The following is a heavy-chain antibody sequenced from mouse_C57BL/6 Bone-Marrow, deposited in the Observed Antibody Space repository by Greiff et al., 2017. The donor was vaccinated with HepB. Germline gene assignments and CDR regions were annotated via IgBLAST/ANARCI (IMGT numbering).Heavy chain of an antibody. Sequence: EVQLQQSGPELVKPGASVKMSCKASGYTFTDYNMHWVKQSHGKSLEWIGYINPNNGGTSYNQKFKGKATLTVNKSSSTAYMELRSLTSEDSAVYYCARERLRRYYFDYGGQGTTLTVSS. CDR2: INPNNGGT. D-gene: IGHD2-4*01. CDR3: ARERLRRYYFDY. CDR1: GYTFTDYN. J-gene: IGHJ2*01. V-gene: IGHV1-22*01.